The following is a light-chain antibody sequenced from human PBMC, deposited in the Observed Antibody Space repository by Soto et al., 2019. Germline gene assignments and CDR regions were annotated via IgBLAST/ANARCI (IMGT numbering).Light chain of an antibody. J-gene: IGKJ4*01. Sequence: DIVMTQSPDSLAVSLGERATINCKSSQSVLSSSNNKNYLAWYQQKPGQPPKLLIYWASTRESGVPDRFGGSASGTDFTLTISSLQAEDVPLYYCQQFYRIPNPFGGRPKVEIK. CDR1: QSVLSSSNNKNY. V-gene: IGKV4-1*01. CDR3: QQFYRIPNP. CDR2: WAS.